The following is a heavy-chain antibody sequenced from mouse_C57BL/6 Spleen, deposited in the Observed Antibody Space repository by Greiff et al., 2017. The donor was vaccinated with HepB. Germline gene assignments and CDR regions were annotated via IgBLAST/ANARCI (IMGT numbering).Heavy chain of an antibody. D-gene: IGHD2-1*01. CDR3: ARPSSTLYYAMDY. CDR1: GYTFTSYW. CDR2: IDPSDSET. Sequence: QVQLQQPGAELVRPGSSVKLSCKASGYTFTSYWMHWVKQRPIQGLEWIGNIDPSDSETHYNQKFKDKATLTVDKSSSTAYMQLSSLTSEDSAVYYCARPSSTLYYAMDYWGQGTSVTVSS. V-gene: IGHV1-52*01. J-gene: IGHJ4*01.